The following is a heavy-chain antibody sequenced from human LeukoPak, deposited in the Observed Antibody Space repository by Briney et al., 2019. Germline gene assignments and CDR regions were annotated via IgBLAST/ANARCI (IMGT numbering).Heavy chain of an antibody. V-gene: IGHV3-23*01. J-gene: IGHJ4*02. CDR2: ISGSGGST. CDR3: AKDQDYYGSRQLDY. Sequence: GGSLRLSCAASGFTFSSYAMSWVRQAPGKGLEWVSAISGSGGSTYYADSVKGRFTISRDNSKNTLYLQMNSLRAEDTAVYYCAKDQDYYGSRQLDYWGQGTLVTVSS. D-gene: IGHD3-10*01. CDR1: GFTFSSYA.